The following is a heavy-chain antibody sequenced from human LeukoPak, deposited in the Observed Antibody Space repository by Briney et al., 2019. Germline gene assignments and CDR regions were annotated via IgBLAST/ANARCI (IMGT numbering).Heavy chain of an antibody. J-gene: IGHJ6*02. V-gene: IGHV1-69*13. CDR1: GGTFSSYA. CDR2: IIPIFGTA. D-gene: IGHD1-20*01. Sequence: SVKVSCKASGGTFSSYAISWVRQAPGQGLEWMGGIIPIFGTANYAQKFQGRVTITADESTSTAYKELSSLRSEDTAVYYCARPTYNGNDAFYYYGMDVWGQGTTVTVSS. CDR3: ARPTYNGNDAFYYYGMDV.